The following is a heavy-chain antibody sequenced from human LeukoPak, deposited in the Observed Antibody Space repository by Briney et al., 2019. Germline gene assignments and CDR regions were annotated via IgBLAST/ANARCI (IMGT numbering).Heavy chain of an antibody. CDR3: ARLVVSSWYHEVLLGRDY. CDR2: FYYSGST. V-gene: IGHV4-39*01. D-gene: IGHD6-13*01. J-gene: IGHJ4*02. CDR1: GGPINSRPYS. Sequence: NSSETLSLTCTVSGGPINSRPYSWGWIRQPPGKGLEWLGSFYYSGSTYYKPSLKSRVTISVDTSKNQFSLKLSSVTAADTAVYYCARLVVSSWYHEVLLGRDYWGQGTLVTVSS.